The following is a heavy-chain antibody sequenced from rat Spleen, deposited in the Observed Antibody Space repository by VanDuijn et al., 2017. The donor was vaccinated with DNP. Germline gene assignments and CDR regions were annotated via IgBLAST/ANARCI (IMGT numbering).Heavy chain of an antibody. CDR2: ISYDGSST. V-gene: IGHV5-29*01. CDR1: GFTFSNYG. Sequence: EVQLVESGGGLVQPGRSLKLSCAASGFTFSNYGMAWVRQAPTKGLEWVATISYDGSSTYYRDAVKGRFTISRANAKSTLYLQMDSLRSEDTATYYCARHGDGYTHYFDYWGQGVMVTVSS. CDR3: ARHGDGYTHYFDY. J-gene: IGHJ2*01. D-gene: IGHD1-4*01.